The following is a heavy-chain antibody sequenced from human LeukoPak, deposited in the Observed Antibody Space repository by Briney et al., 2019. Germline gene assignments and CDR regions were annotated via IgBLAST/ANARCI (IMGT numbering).Heavy chain of an antibody. V-gene: IGHV3-30*02. J-gene: IGHJ4*02. CDR3: AKDVQRGASQIDY. CDR1: GFTFSSYW. Sequence: PGGSLRLSCAASGFTFSSYWMHWVRQAPGKGLEWEAFIRYDGSNKYYADSVKGRFTISRDNSKNTLYLQMNSLRAEDTAVYYCAKDVQRGASQIDYWGQGTLVTVSS. D-gene: IGHD6-25*01. CDR2: IRYDGSNK.